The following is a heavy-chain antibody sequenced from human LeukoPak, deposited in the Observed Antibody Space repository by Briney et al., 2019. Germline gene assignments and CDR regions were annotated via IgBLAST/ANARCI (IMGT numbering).Heavy chain of an antibody. Sequence: SETLSLTCTVSGGSISSYHWSWIRQPPGKGLEWIGYISYTGTTNYNPSLKSRATISVDTSKIHFSLKLRSVTAADTAVYYCARIFPSSTWFLDYFDYWGQGTLVTVSS. J-gene: IGHJ4*02. V-gene: IGHV4-59*08. D-gene: IGHD6-13*01. CDR2: ISYTGTT. CDR3: ARIFPSSTWFLDYFDY. CDR1: GGSISSYH.